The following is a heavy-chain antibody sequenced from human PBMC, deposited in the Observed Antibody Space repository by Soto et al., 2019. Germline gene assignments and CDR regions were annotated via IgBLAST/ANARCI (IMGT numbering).Heavy chain of an antibody. V-gene: IGHV5-51*01. D-gene: IGHD2-15*01. CDR2: IFPGDSQI. Sequence: GESLKISCKTSGYSFSDYWIGWVRQMPGKGLEWVGLIFPGDSQIKYSPSFQGQVTISADKSISTAHLQWSSLKASDTGTYYCGRFGIGGCRGGRCFTSYHYYGMDVWGQGTTVTVSS. CDR1: GYSFSDYW. J-gene: IGHJ6*02. CDR3: GRFGIGGCRGGRCFTSYHYYGMDV.